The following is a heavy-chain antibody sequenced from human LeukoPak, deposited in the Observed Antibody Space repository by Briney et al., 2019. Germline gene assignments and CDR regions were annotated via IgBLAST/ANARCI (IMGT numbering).Heavy chain of an antibody. CDR2: IIPIFGTA. CDR1: GGTFSSYA. V-gene: IGHV1-69*13. CDR3: ARGREIGYCSSTSCSWFGP. Sequence: ASVKVSCKASGGTFSSYAISWVRQAPGQGLEWMGGIIPIFGTANYAQKFQGRVTITADESTSTAYMELSSLRSEDTAVYYCARGREIGYCSSTSCSWFGPWGQGTLVTVSS. J-gene: IGHJ5*02. D-gene: IGHD2-2*01.